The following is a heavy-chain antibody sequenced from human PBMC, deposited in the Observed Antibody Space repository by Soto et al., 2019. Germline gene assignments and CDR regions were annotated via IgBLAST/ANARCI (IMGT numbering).Heavy chain of an antibody. Sequence: GSLRLSCAASGFTFSDYYMSWIRQAPGEGLEWVSYISSSGSTIYYADSVKGRFTISRDNAKNSLYLQMNSLRAEDTAVYYCARGRSSSVYFDYWGQGTPVTVSS. CDR1: GFTFSDYY. J-gene: IGHJ4*02. CDR3: ARGRSSSVYFDY. CDR2: ISSSGSTI. V-gene: IGHV3-11*01. D-gene: IGHD6-6*01.